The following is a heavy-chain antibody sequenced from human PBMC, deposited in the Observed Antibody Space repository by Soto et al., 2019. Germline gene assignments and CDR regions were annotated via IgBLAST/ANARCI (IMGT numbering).Heavy chain of an antibody. CDR2: IWYDGSNK. J-gene: IGHJ4*02. CDR3: ARDWGYYYDSSGYSFTLDY. CDR1: GFTFSSYG. V-gene: IGHV3-33*01. Sequence: PGGSLRLSCAASGFTFSSYGMHWVRQAPGKGLEWVAVIWYDGSNKYYADSVKGRYTISRDNSKNTLYLQMNSLRAEDTAVYYCARDWGYYYDSSGYSFTLDYWGQGTLVTV. D-gene: IGHD3-22*01.